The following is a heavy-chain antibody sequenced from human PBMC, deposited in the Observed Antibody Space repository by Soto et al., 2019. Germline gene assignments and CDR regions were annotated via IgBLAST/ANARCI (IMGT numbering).Heavy chain of an antibody. CDR1: GDSVSSDSAA. Sequence: SQTLSLTCAISGDSVSSDSAAWNWIRQSPSRGLEWLGRTYYRSKWYNDYAAFVKSRININPDTSKNQLSLQLNSVTPEDTAVYYCARDRGIAARPSLFDPWGQGTLVTVSS. CDR3: ARDRGIAARPSLFDP. V-gene: IGHV6-1*01. CDR2: TYYRSKWYN. J-gene: IGHJ5*02. D-gene: IGHD6-6*01.